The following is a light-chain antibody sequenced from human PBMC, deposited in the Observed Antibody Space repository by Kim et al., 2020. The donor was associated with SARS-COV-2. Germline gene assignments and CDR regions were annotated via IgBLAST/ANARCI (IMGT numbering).Light chain of an antibody. Sequence: LSPGERSTLSCRPSQSVDISLAWYQQKPGQAPRLLIYDASNRATGIPARFSGSGSGTDFTLTISSLEPEDFAVYYCQQRSIWPPGSFGQGTKLEI. CDR3: QQRSIWPPGS. CDR2: DAS. CDR1: QSVDIS. J-gene: IGKJ2*04. V-gene: IGKV3-11*01.